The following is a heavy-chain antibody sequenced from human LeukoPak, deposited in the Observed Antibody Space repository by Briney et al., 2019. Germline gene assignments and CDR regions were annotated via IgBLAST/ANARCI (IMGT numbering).Heavy chain of an antibody. Sequence: GGSLRLSCSASGFTFSSYWMSWVRQAPGKGLEWVANIKQDGSETYYVDSVRGRFTISRDNAKNSLFLQMNSLRAEDTAVYYCAKFSYDSSCYYRGFYFDYWGQGTLVTVSS. CDR3: AKFSYDSSCYYRGFYFDY. CDR2: IKQDGSET. CDR1: GFTFSSYW. V-gene: IGHV3-7*03. J-gene: IGHJ4*02. D-gene: IGHD3-22*01.